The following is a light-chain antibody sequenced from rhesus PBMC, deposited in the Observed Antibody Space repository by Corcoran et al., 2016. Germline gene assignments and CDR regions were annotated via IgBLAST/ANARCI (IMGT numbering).Light chain of an antibody. V-gene: IGKV2S9*01. J-gene: IGKJ2*01. CDR1: QSLVHSDGKTY. CDR3: MQGTPWPYS. Sequence: DVVMTQSPLSLPVTLGQPASISCRSSQSLVHSDGKTYLNWLQQKPGQPPRRLIYQVSHRDSGVPHRFRGRGGVIDFRRQISRGGGEDVGVYSCMQGTPWPYSFGQGTKVEIK. CDR2: QVS.